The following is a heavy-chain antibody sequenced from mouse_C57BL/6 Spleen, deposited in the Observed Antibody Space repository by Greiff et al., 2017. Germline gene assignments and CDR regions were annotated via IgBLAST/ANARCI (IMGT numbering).Heavy chain of an antibody. CDR2: IDPSDSET. J-gene: IGHJ4*01. V-gene: IGHV1-52*01. CDR3: ARGGLGYAMDY. CDR1: GYTFTSYW. D-gene: IGHD3-3*01. Sequence: QVQLQQPGAELVRPGSSVKLSCKASGYTFTSYWMHWVKQSPIQGLEWIGNIDPSDSETHYNQKFKDKATLTVDKSSSTAYMQLSSLTSEDSAVXYCARGGLGYAMDYWGQGTSVTVSS.